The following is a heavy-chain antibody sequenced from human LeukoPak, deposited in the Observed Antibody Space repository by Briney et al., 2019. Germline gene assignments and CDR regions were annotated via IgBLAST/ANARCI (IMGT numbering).Heavy chain of an antibody. J-gene: IGHJ3*02. CDR1: GYTFTSYY. CDR3: ARVRSVYDILTGYPHRVFDI. D-gene: IGHD3-9*01. V-gene: IGHV1-46*01. CDR2: INPSGGST. Sequence: ASVKVSCKASGYTFTSYYMHWVRQAPGQGLEWMGIINPSGGSTSYAQKFQGRVTMTRDTSTSTVYMELSSLRSEDTAVYYCARVRSVYDILTGYPHRVFDIWGQGTMVTVSS.